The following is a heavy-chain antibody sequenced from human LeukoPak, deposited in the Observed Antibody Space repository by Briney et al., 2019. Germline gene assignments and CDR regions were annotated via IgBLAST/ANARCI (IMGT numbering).Heavy chain of an antibody. CDR1: GGSISSYY. D-gene: IGHD2-2*01. J-gene: IGHJ6*03. CDR3: ARTTEGYCSSASCFGFSYSYYMDV. V-gene: IGHV4-59*01. Sequence: SETLSLTCTVSGGSISSYYWSWIRQPPGKGLQWIGYIYYSGSTNYNPSLKSRVTISVDTSKNQFSLKLSSVIAADTAVYYCARTTEGYCSSASCFGFSYSYYMDVWGKGTTVTISS. CDR2: IYYSGST.